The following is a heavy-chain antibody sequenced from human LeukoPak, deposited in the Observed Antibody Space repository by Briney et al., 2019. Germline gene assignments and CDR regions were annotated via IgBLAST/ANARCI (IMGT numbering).Heavy chain of an antibody. CDR1: GGSISTYY. CDR3: AREEVPHGFDI. J-gene: IGHJ3*02. Sequence: KSSETLSLTCTVSGGSISTYYWSWIRQPPVKGLEYIGYIYYSGSTNYNPSLKSRVTMSLDTSKNQFSLKLSSVTAADTAVYYCAREEVPHGFDIWGQGTMVTVSS. CDR2: IYYSGST. V-gene: IGHV4-59*01.